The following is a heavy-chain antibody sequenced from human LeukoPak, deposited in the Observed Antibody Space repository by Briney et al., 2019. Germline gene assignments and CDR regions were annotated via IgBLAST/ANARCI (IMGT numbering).Heavy chain of an antibody. D-gene: IGHD3-3*01. CDR1: GFTFSSYV. J-gene: IGHJ6*03. V-gene: IGHV3-23*01. Sequence: GGSLRLSCAASGFTFSSYVMSWVRQAPGKGLEWASAISGSGGNTYYADSVKGRFTISRDNSKNTLYLQMNSLRPEDTAVYYCARVVHGYDFWSGYLGYYYYYYMDVWGKGTTVTVSS. CDR2: ISGSGGNT. CDR3: ARVVHGYDFWSGYLGYYYYYYMDV.